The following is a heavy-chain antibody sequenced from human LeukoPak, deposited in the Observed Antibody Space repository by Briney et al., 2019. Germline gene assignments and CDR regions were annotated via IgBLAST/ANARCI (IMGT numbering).Heavy chain of an antibody. V-gene: IGHV4-59*01. CDR3: ARAGSGWSFDY. CDR1: GGSISSYN. CDR2: SSSSGNT. D-gene: IGHD6-19*01. J-gene: IGHJ4*02. Sequence: SETLSLTCTVSGGSISSYNWTWIRQPPEKGLEWIGYSSSSGNTNYNPSLKSRVTISVDMSKNQFSLRLSSVTAADTAVYYCARAGSGWSFDYWGQGTLVTVSS.